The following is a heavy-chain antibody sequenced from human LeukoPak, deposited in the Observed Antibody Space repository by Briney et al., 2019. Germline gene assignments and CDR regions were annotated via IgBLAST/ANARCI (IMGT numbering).Heavy chain of an antibody. D-gene: IGHD3-10*01. Sequence: VGSLRLSCAASGFTFSDDYMTWIRQAPGKGLEWVSYISNSDGTTYYADFVRGRFTISRDNAKKSLYLQMNSLRVEDTAVYYCARGGSYSCLDYWGQGTLVTVSS. CDR1: GFTFSDDY. CDR2: ISNSDGTT. J-gene: IGHJ4*02. V-gene: IGHV3-11*04. CDR3: ARGGSYSCLDY.